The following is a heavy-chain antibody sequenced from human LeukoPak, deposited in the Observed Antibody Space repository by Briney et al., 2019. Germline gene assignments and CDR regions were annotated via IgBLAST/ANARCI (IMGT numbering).Heavy chain of an antibody. CDR3: ARRSYDFWSGYQYYFDY. CDR1: GFTFSIYW. Sequence: SGGSLRLSCAASGFTFSIYWMSWVRQAPGKGLEWVANIKQDGSEKYYVDSVKGRFTISRDNAKNSLYLQMNSLRAEYTAVYYCARRSYDFWSGYQYYFDYWGQGTLVTVSS. CDR2: IKQDGSEK. D-gene: IGHD3-3*01. J-gene: IGHJ4*02. V-gene: IGHV3-7*01.